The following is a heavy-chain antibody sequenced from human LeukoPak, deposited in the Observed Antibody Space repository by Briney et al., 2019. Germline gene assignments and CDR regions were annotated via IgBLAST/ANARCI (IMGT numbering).Heavy chain of an antibody. Sequence: SETLSLTCAVSGYSISSGYYWGWIGQPPGKGLEWIGSIYHSGSTYYNPSLKSRVTISVDTSKNQFSLKLSSVTAADTAVYYCARNWNALSYYYYYMDVWGKGTTVTVSS. J-gene: IGHJ6*03. CDR3: ARNWNALSYYYYYMDV. CDR2: IYHSGST. D-gene: IGHD1-1*01. V-gene: IGHV4-38-2*01. CDR1: GYSISSGYY.